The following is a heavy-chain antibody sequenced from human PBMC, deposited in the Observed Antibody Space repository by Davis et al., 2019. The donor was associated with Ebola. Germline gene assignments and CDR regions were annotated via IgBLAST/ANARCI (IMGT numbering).Heavy chain of an antibody. CDR2: IYYSGST. CDR3: AREYSRTYFDY. J-gene: IGHJ4*02. CDR1: GGSISSYY. Sequence: PETLSLTCTVSGGSISSYYWSWIRQPPGKGLEWIGYIYYSGSTNYNPSLKSRVTISVDTSKNQFSLKLSSVTAADTAVYYCAREYSRTYFDYWGQGTLVTVSS. D-gene: IGHD6-13*01. V-gene: IGHV4-59*01.